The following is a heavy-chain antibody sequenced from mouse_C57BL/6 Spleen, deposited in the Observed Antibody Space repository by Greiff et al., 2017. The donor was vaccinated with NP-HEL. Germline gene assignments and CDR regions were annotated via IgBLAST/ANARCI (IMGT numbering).Heavy chain of an antibody. D-gene: IGHD1-1*01. Sequence: EVKLQESGGGLVKPGGSLKLSCAASGFTFSDYGMHWVRQAPEKGLEWVAYISSGSSTIYYADTVKGRFTISRDNAKNTLFLQMTSLRSEDTAMYYCARPPYYGSPYWYFDVWGTGTTVTVSS. CDR2: ISSGSSTI. V-gene: IGHV5-17*01. CDR3: ARPPYYGSPYWYFDV. CDR1: GFTFSDYG. J-gene: IGHJ1*03.